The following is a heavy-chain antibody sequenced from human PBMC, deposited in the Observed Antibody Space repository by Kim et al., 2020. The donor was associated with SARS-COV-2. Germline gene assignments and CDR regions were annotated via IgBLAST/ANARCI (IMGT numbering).Heavy chain of an antibody. CDR2: VYHTGNT. Sequence: SETLSLTCTVSDGSISDSAYYWGWIRQSPGKGLEWIGSVYHTGNTFYNPPLKSRAAISVDTSTNKFSLRLRSVTAADTAVYYCARQILEIIITYYYCGMDLWGQGTPVTVSS. CDR3: ARQILEIIITYYYCGMDL. V-gene: IGHV4-39*01. D-gene: IGHD3-10*01. CDR1: DGSISDSAYY. J-gene: IGHJ6*02.